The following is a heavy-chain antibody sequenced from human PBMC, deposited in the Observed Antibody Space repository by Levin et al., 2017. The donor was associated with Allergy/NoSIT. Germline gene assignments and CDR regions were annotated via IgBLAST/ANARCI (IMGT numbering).Heavy chain of an antibody. CDR3: AKDGSRIPASGANFFDF. Sequence: GGSLRLSCAASGFSISSHDMHWVRQVPGKGLEWVAVISFDGNNKKYAASVKGRFTISRDTSKNTVHLQLDSLRAEDTAVYYCAKDGSRIPASGANFFDFWGQGTLVTVSS. J-gene: IGHJ4*02. CDR2: ISFDGNNK. V-gene: IGHV3-30*18. D-gene: IGHD6-13*01. CDR1: GFSISSHD.